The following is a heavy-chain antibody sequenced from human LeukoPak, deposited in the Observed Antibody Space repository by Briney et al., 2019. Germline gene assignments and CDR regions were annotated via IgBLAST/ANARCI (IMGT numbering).Heavy chain of an antibody. Sequence: GGSLRLSCAASGFTFSSYGMHWVRQAPGKGLEWVAVIWYDGSNKYYADSVKGRFTISRDNSKNTLYLQMNSLRAEDTAVYYCAREGGYDILTGNLYYFDYWGQGTLVTISS. J-gene: IGHJ4*02. D-gene: IGHD3-9*01. CDR2: IWYDGSNK. CDR3: AREGGYDILTGNLYYFDY. CDR1: GFTFSSYG. V-gene: IGHV3-33*01.